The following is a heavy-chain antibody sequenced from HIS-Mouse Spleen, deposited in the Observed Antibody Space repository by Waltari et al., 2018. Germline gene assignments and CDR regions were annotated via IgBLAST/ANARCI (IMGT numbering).Heavy chain of an antibody. Sequence: QLQLQESGPGLVKPSETLSLTSPVSGGSISSIIYFLGWIRQPPGKGLEWIGSIYYSGSTYYNPSLKSRVTISVDTSKNQFSLKLSSVTAADTAVYYCAREIPYSSSWYDWYFDLWGRGTLVTVSS. CDR1: GGSISSIIYF. V-gene: IGHV4-39*07. D-gene: IGHD6-13*01. CDR3: AREIPYSSSWYDWYFDL. J-gene: IGHJ2*01. CDR2: IYYSGST.